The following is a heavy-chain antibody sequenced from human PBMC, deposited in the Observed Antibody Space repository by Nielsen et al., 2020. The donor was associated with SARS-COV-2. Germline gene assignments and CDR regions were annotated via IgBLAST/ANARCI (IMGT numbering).Heavy chain of an antibody. Sequence: GGSLRLSCAASGFTFSSYAMHWVRQAPGKGLEWVAVISYDGSNKYYADSVKGRFTISRDNSKNTLYLQMNSLRAEDTAVYYCARDIFGVVYGMDVWGQGTTVTVSS. D-gene: IGHD3-3*02. CDR1: GFTFSSYA. CDR2: ISYDGSNK. V-gene: IGHV3-30*04. CDR3: ARDIFGVVYGMDV. J-gene: IGHJ6*02.